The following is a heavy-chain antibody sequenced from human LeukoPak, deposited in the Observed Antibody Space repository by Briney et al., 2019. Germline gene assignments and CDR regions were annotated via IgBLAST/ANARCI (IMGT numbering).Heavy chain of an antibody. CDR1: GFTFSSYA. CDR3: ASTMGFDC. CDR2: LSGSGVST. V-gene: IGHV3-23*01. J-gene: IGHJ5*01. D-gene: IGHD3-10*01. Sequence: PGGSLRLSCAASGFTFSSYAMSSVRQAPGKGLEWVATLSGSGVSTYYADSVKGRFTISRDRFKNTLYLQMNSLRAEDTAIYYCASTMGFDCWGQGTLVTVSS.